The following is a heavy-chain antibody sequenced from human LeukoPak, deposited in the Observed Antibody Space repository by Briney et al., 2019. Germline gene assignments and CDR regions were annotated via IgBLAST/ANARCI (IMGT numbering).Heavy chain of an antibody. CDR2: IYYSGST. D-gene: IGHD3-22*01. V-gene: IGHV4-59*06. CDR3: ARAAGGFYDSSGYYVGRRGLDY. CDR1: GGSISSYY. J-gene: IGHJ4*02. Sequence: PSETLSLTCTVSGGSISSYYWSWIRQHPGKGLEWIGYIYYSGSTYYNPSLKSRLIISVDTSKNQFSLKLSSVTAADTAIYYCARAAGGFYDSSGYYVGRRGLDYWGQGTLVTVSS.